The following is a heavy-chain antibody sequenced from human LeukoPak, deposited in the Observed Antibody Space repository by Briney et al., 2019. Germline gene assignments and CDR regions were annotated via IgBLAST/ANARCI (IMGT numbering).Heavy chain of an antibody. CDR3: AKWGDYDILTGYYDSDY. J-gene: IGHJ4*02. CDR2: IGGRDSGT. D-gene: IGHD3-9*01. Sequence: GASLRLSCAASGFIFSNYAMSWVRQAPGKGLEWVSAIGGRDSGTYYADSVRGRFTVSRDDPKNTLYLQMNTLRAEDTAVYYCAKWGDYDILTGYYDSDYWGQGTLVTVSS. V-gene: IGHV3-23*01. CDR1: GFIFSNYA.